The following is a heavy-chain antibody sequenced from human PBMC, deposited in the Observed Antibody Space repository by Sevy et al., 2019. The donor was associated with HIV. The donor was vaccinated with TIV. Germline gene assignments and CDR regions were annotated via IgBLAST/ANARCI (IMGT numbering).Heavy chain of an antibody. CDR3: AREAGATTLYYYYGMDV. CDR2: INPSGGST. V-gene: IGHV1-46*01. Sequence: ASVKVSCKASGYTFTSYYMHWVRQAPGQGLEWMGIINPSGGSTSYAQKFQGRVTMTRDTSTSTVYMELSSLRSEDTAVYYGAREAGATTLYYYYGMDVWGQGTTVTVSS. D-gene: IGHD1-26*01. CDR1: GYTFTSYY. J-gene: IGHJ6*02.